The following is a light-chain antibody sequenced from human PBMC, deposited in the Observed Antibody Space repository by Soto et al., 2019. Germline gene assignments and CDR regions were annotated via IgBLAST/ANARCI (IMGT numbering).Light chain of an antibody. CDR3: QLYYNTPPYT. CDR1: QRVLYGSDKKSY. Sequence: DIVMTQSPESLAVSLGERATINCKSSQRVLYGSDKKSYLAWYQQKPGQPPKLLIYWASTREYGVPDRFSGSGSGTDFTLTISSLQAEDVAVYYCQLYYNTPPYTFGQGTKLEIK. CDR2: WAS. V-gene: IGKV4-1*01. J-gene: IGKJ2*01.